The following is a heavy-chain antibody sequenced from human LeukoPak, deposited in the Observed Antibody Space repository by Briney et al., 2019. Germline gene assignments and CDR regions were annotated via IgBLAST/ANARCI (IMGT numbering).Heavy chain of an antibody. V-gene: IGHV1-2*02. Sequence: ASVKVSCKASGYTFTGYYLHWVRQAPGQGLEWMGWINPNSGGTNYAQKFQGRVTMTRDTSISTAYMELSRLRSDDTAVYYCASGVGRSESSPSYSFDYWGQRTLVTVSS. CDR1: GYTFTGYY. J-gene: IGHJ4*02. CDR3: ASGVGRSESSPSYSFDY. CDR2: INPNSGGT. D-gene: IGHD6-25*01.